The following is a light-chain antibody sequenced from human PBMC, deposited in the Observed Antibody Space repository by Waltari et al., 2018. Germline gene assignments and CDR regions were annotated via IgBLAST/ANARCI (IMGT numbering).Light chain of an antibody. J-gene: IGKJ1*01. Sequence: EIVVTQSPATLSVSPGDRAILTCRTSQTLNNNLAWFQQKPGQSPRLLIYGASARASGVPARFSGSGSGTEFTLTITSLQSEDFATYYCQQYSGYSRTFGQGTKVEIK. CDR2: GAS. CDR3: QQYSGYSRT. CDR1: QTLNNN. V-gene: IGKV3-15*01.